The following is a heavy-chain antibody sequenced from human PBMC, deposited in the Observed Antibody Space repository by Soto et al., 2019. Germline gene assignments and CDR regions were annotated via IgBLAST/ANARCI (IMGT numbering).Heavy chain of an antibody. CDR3: VKDTQWLARGNFDY. Sequence: PGGSLRLSCETSGFTFNNFAMNWVRQGPGKGLEWVSGISGSGDRTNYADSVKGRFTISRDNSKNTLFLQMSSLRADDSAIYYCVKDTQWLARGNFDYWGQGTLVTVSS. V-gene: IGHV3-23*01. D-gene: IGHD6-19*01. CDR2: ISGSGDRT. CDR1: GFTFNNFA. J-gene: IGHJ4*02.